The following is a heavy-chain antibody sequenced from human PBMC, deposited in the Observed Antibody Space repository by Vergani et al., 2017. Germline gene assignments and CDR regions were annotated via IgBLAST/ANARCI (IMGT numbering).Heavy chain of an antibody. J-gene: IGHJ4*02. Sequence: QVQLVQSGAEVKKPGASVKVSCKASGYTFTGYYRHWVRQAPGQGLEWMGWINPNSGGTKYAQKFQGRVTMTRDTSISTAYMELSRLRSDDTAVYYCAREDCTNGVCLDYWGQGTLVTVSS. V-gene: IGHV1-2*02. CDR1: GYTFTGYY. D-gene: IGHD2-8*01. CDR2: INPNSGGT. CDR3: AREDCTNGVCLDY.